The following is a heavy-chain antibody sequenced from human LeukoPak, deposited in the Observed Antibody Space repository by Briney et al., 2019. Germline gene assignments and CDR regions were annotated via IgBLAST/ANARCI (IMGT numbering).Heavy chain of an antibody. V-gene: IGHV3-30*18. D-gene: IGHD4-17*01. CDR2: ISYDGSNK. J-gene: IGHJ6*02. CDR3: AKSYYGDYPYYSYGMDV. Sequence: GGSLRLSCAASGFTFSSYGMHWVRQAPGKGLEWVAVISYDGSNKYYADSVKGRFTISRDNSKNTLYLQMNSLRAEDTAVYYCAKSYYGDYPYYSYGMDVWGQGTTVTVSS. CDR1: GFTFSSYG.